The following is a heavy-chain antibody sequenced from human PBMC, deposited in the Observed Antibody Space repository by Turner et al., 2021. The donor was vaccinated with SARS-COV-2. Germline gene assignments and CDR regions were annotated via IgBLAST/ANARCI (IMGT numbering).Heavy chain of an antibody. J-gene: IGHJ5*02. CDR2: IYYSGST. D-gene: IGHD6-13*01. CDR3: ARHWEVAAAAYLARFDP. V-gene: IGHV4-39*01. CDR1: GGSISSSSYY. Sequence: QLQLQESGPGLVKPSETLSLTCTVSGGSISSSSYYRGWIRQTPGKGLEWIGSIYYSGSTYYNPSLKSRVTISVDTSKNQFSLKLSSVTAADTAVYYCARHWEVAAAAYLARFDPWGQGTLVTVSS.